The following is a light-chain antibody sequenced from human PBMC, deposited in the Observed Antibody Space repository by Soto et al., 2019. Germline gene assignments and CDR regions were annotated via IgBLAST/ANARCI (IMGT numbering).Light chain of an antibody. CDR1: SSNIGGNS. J-gene: IGLJ1*01. CDR2: DDD. Sequence: SVLTQPPSVSAAPGQKVTISSSGSSSNIGGNSVSWYQQLPGTAPKLLIYDDDKRPSGIPDRFSGSKSGTSATLDITGVQTGDEADYDCGSWDSSMSAYVFGTGTKVTGL. V-gene: IGLV1-51*01. CDR3: GSWDSSMSAYV.